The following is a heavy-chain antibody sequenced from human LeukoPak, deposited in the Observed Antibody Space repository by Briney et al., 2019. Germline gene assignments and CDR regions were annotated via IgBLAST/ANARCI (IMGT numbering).Heavy chain of an antibody. D-gene: IGHD3-10*01. V-gene: IGHV1-3*01. J-gene: IGHJ4*02. CDR1: GYTFTSYA. CDR2: INAGNGNT. Sequence: ASVKVSCKASGYTFTSYAMHWVRQAPGQRLEWMGWINAGNGNTKYSQKFQGRVTITRDTSASTAYMELSSLRSEDTAVYNCAREGTMVRGPTGFDYWGQGTLVTVSS. CDR3: AREGTMVRGPTGFDY.